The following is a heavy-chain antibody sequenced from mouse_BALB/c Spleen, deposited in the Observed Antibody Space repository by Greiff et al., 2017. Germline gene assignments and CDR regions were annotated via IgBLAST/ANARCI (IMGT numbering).Heavy chain of an antibody. CDR1: GYTFTSYY. J-gene: IGHJ3*01. CDR2: INPSNGGT. CDR3: TSWDGAY. Sequence: QVQLQQPGAELVKPGASVKLSCKASGYTFTSYYMYWVKQRPGQGLEWIGGINPSNGGTNFNEKFKSKATLTVDKSSSTAYMQLSSLTSEDAAVYCCTSWDGAYWGQGTLVTVSA. V-gene: IGHV1S81*02. D-gene: IGHD4-1*01.